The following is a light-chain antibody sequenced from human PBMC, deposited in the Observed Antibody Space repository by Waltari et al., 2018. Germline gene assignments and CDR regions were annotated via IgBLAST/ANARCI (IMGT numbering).Light chain of an antibody. CDR3: LQHNTYPWT. Sequence: DIQMTQSPSSLSASVGDTVTNTCRASQGISSYLNWFQQKPGKAPKLLIYAATTLQSGVPSRFSGSGSGTEFTLTISSLQPEDFAAYYCLQHNTYPWTFGQGTKVEI. V-gene: IGKV1-17*01. CDR2: AAT. CDR1: QGISSY. J-gene: IGKJ1*01.